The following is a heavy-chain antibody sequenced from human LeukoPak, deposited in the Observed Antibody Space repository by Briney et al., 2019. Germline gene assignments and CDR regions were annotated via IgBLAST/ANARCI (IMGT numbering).Heavy chain of an antibody. V-gene: IGHV3-48*03. J-gene: IGHJ4*02. Sequence: GGSRRLPCAASGFTCSSYEMSWVRQAPGKGLEWVSYISSSGSTIYYADSVKGRFTISRDNAKNSLYLQMNSLRAEDTAVYYCAREVGSGYDRFDYWGQGTLVTVSS. CDR2: ISSSGSTI. CDR1: GFTCSSYE. CDR3: AREVGSGYDRFDY. D-gene: IGHD5-12*01.